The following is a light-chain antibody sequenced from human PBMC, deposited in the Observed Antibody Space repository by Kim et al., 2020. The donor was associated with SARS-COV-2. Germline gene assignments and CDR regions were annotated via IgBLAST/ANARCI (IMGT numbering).Light chain of an antibody. V-gene: IGKV3-15*01. J-gene: IGKJ4*02. CDR1: QSVGRE. CDR2: DAS. CDR3: QQNKNWPPRK. Sequence: ELVMTQSPVTLSVSPGERVSLSCSASQSVGREVAWYEQIPGQNPRLLIDDASIRATDIQAGFSGSGSGREFSLTITGLQSEDFAVYYCQQNKNWPPRKFGGGNKVNIK.